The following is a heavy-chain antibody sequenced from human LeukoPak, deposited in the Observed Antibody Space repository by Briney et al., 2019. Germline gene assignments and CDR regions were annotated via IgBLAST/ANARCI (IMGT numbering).Heavy chain of an antibody. Sequence: GGSLRLSCATSGFTFSIYGMHWVRQAPGKGLEWVAVISFDRSNKFYADSVKGRFTISRDNSKNTVDLQMNSLRAEDTAVYYCASLGLGYCSGGRCPGYFDLWGRGTLVTVS. CDR2: ISFDRSNK. V-gene: IGHV3-30*03. CDR3: ASLGLGYCSGGRCPGYFDL. J-gene: IGHJ2*01. D-gene: IGHD2-15*01. CDR1: GFTFSIYG.